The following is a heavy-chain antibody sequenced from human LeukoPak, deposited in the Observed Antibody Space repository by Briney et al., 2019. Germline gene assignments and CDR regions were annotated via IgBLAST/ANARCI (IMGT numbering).Heavy chain of an antibody. J-gene: IGHJ5*02. V-gene: IGHV4-59*01. Sequence: SETLSLTCTVSGGSISSYYWSWIRQPPGKGLEWIGYIYYSGSTNYNPSLKSRVTISVDTSKNQFSLKLSSVTAAYTAVYYCARGNWNYLAWGQGTLVTVSS. CDR1: GGSISSYY. CDR3: ARGNWNYLA. CDR2: IYYSGST. D-gene: IGHD1-7*01.